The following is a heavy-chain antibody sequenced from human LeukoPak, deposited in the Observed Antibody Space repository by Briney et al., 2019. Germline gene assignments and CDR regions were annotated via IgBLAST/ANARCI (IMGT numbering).Heavy chain of an antibody. J-gene: IGHJ4*02. Sequence: PGGSLRLSCAASGFTVSSNYMSWARQAPGKGLEWVSVIYSGGSTYYADSVKGRFTISRDNSKNTLYLQMNSLRAEDTAVYYCAANIVLMVYAPDHWGQGTLVTVSS. V-gene: IGHV3-53*01. CDR2: IYSGGST. D-gene: IGHD2-8*01. CDR1: GFTVSSNY. CDR3: AANIVLMVYAPDH.